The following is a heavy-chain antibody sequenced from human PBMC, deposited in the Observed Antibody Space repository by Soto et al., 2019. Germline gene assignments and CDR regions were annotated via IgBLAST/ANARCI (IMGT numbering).Heavy chain of an antibody. CDR2: IIPIFGTA. D-gene: IGHD3-3*01. CDR3: ARELNYDFWSGSDGMDV. V-gene: IGHV1-69*13. CDR1: GGTFSIYA. Sequence: SVKVSCKASGGTFSIYAISWVGQAPLQGLEWMGGIIPIFGTANYAQKFQGRVTITADESTSTAYMELSSLRSEDTAVYYCARELNYDFWSGSDGMDVWGQGTTVTVSS. J-gene: IGHJ6*02.